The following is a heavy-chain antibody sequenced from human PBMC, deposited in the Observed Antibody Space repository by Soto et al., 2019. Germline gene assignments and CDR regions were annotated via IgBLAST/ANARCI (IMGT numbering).Heavy chain of an antibody. CDR1: GGTFSSYA. D-gene: IGHD3-3*01. V-gene: IGHV1-69*13. CDR3: ARGVMTIFGVVPLRQGPYFDY. Sequence: SVKVSCKASGGTFSSYAISWVRQAPGQGLEWMGGIIPIFGTANYAQKFQGRVTITADESTSTAYMELSSLRSEDTAVYYCARGVMTIFGVVPLRQGPYFDYWGQGTLVTVSS. CDR2: IIPIFGTA. J-gene: IGHJ4*02.